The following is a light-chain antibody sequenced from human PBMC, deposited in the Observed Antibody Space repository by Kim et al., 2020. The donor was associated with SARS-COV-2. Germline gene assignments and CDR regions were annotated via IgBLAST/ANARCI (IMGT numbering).Light chain of an antibody. J-gene: IGLJ3*02. CDR2: KNN. Sequence: QSVLTQPPSVSGTPGQRVTISCSGSSSNLGTNSVHWYQQFPGTAPEVLIYKNNQRPSGVPDLFSGSKSGTSASLAISGLQSEDEGDYYCAGWDDNLNAEVFGGGTQLTVL. CDR1: SSNLGTNS. V-gene: IGLV1-44*01. CDR3: AGWDDNLNAEV.